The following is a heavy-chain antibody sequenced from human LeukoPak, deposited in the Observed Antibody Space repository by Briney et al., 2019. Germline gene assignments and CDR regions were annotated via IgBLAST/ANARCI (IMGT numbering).Heavy chain of an antibody. V-gene: IGHV3-23*01. CDR1: GFTFSNYA. Sequence: GGSLRLSCAASGFTFSNYAMTWVRQAPGKGLDWVSGISASGGTKYYADSVKGRFTISRDNSKNTLYLQMNSLRAEDTAVYYCAKRPRDSSGYYLGAFDMWGQGTMVTVSS. CDR2: ISASGGTK. J-gene: IGHJ3*02. CDR3: AKRPRDSSGYYLGAFDM. D-gene: IGHD3-22*01.